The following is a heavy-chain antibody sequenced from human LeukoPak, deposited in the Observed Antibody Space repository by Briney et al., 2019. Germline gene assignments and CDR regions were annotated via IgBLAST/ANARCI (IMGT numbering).Heavy chain of an antibody. J-gene: IGHJ4*02. CDR1: GGSIPNYY. D-gene: IGHD5-12*01. V-gene: IGHV4-59*01. CDR3: ARGFDSKSTYFDY. CDR2: NYYNGSP. Sequence: PSETLSLTCTVSGGSIPNYYWNWIRQPPGKGLEGIGYNYYNGSPNYNPSLKSRVTISVDTSKNQFSLRLKSVSAADTAVYYCARGFDSKSTYFDYWGQGTLLTVSS.